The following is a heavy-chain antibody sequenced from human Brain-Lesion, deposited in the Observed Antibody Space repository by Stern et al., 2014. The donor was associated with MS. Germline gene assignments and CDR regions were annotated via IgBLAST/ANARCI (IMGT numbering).Heavy chain of an antibody. J-gene: IGHJ4*02. CDR2: IYSSGST. Sequence: VQLEESGPGLVKPSQTLSLTCIVSGGSISSGSFYWNWIRQPAGKGLEWIGRIYSSGSTNYNLYLKSRVTILGDTSKNQLSLKMIFRTAADTAVYYCARETGGYTYGDTDFFDYWGQGALVTVSS. V-gene: IGHV4-61*02. CDR1: GGSISSGSFY. D-gene: IGHD5-18*01. CDR3: ARETGGYTYGDTDFFDY.